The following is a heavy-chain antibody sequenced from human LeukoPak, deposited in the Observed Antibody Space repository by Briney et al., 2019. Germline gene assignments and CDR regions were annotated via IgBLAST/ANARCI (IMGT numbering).Heavy chain of an antibody. CDR2: IYYSGST. V-gene: IGHV4-39*07. J-gene: IGHJ5*02. CDR3: ARDTCGGDCYPKINWFDP. Sequence: PSETLSLTCTVSGGSISSSSYYWGWIRQPPGKGLEWIGSIYYSGSTYYNPSLKSRVTISVDTSKNQFSLKLSSVTAADTAVYYCARDTCGGDCYPKINWFDPWGQGTLVTVSS. CDR1: GGSISSSSYY. D-gene: IGHD2-21*02.